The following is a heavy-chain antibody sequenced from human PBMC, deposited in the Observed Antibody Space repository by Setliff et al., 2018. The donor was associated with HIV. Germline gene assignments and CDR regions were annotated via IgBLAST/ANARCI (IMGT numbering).Heavy chain of an antibody. CDR3: ARVTDYYDSSGYTTRPSDYY. V-gene: IGHV1-18*01. D-gene: IGHD3-22*01. J-gene: IGHJ4*02. CDR2: ISAYNGNT. Sequence: ASVKVSCKASGYTFTSYGISWVRQAPGQGLEWMGWISAYNGNTNYAQKLQGRVTMTTDTSTSTAYMELRSLRSDDTAVYYCARVTDYYDSSGYTTRPSDYYWGQGTLVTVSS. CDR1: GYTFTSYG.